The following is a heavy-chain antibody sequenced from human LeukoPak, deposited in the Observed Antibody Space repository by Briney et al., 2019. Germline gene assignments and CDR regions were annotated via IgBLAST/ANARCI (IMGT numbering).Heavy chain of an antibody. D-gene: IGHD3-3*01. CDR1: GYTLTGYY. Sequence: ASVKVSCKASGYTLTGYYMHWVRQAPGQGLEWMGWINPNSGGTNYAQKFQGRVTMTRDTSISTAYMELSRLRSDDTAVYYCARVLTILRRGGDYYYYMDVWGKGTTVTVSS. J-gene: IGHJ6*03. CDR3: ARVLTILRRGGDYYYYMDV. V-gene: IGHV1-2*02. CDR2: INPNSGGT.